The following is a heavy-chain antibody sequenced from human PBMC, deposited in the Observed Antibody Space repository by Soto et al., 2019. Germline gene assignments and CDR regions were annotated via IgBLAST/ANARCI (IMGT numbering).Heavy chain of an antibody. CDR2: ISWNSGSI. CDR1: GFTFDDYA. J-gene: IGHJ4*02. CDR3: AKALSVATIGSPFDY. V-gene: IGHV3-9*01. D-gene: IGHD5-12*01. Sequence: EVQLVESGGGLVQPGRSLRLSCAASGFTFDDYAMHWVRQAPGKGLEWVSGISWNSGSIGYADSVKGRFTISRDNAKHSLYLQMNSLRAEDTALYYCAKALSVATIGSPFDYWGQGTLVTVSS.